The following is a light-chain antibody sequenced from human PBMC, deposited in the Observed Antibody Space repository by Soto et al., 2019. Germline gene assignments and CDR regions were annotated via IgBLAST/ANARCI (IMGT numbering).Light chain of an antibody. CDR2: GNS. V-gene: IGLV1-40*01. CDR3: QSFDSGLRGEV. CDR1: SSNIGAGYV. Sequence: QSVLTQPPSVSGAPGHRVTISCTGSSSNIGAGYVVHWYQHLPGTAPRLLIYGNSNRPSGVPDRFSGSKSGTSASLAITGLQTEDEADYYCQSFDSGLRGEVFGGGTKVTVL. J-gene: IGLJ3*02.